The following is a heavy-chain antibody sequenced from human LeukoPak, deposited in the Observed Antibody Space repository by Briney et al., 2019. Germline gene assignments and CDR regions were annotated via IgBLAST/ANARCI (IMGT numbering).Heavy chain of an antibody. CDR3: ASSGDYGSGLAY. V-gene: IGHV4-39*01. CDR1: GGSISSSSYY. D-gene: IGHD3-10*01. Sequence: SETLSLTCTVSGGSISSSSYYWGWIRQPPGKGLEWIGSIYYSGSTYYNPSLKSRVTISVDTSKNQFSLKLSSVTAADTAVYYCASSGDYGSGLAYWGQGTLVTVSS. J-gene: IGHJ4*02. CDR2: IYYSGST.